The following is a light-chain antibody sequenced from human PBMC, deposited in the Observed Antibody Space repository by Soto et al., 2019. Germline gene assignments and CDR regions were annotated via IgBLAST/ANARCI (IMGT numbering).Light chain of an antibody. CDR2: EVS. CDR1: SSDVGGYNY. J-gene: IGLJ2*01. Sequence: QSALTQPPSASGSPGQSVTISCTGTSSDVGGYNYVSWYQQHPGKAPKLMIYEVSKRPSGVPDRFFGFKSGNTASLTVSGLQAEDEADYFCSSYAGSSNWVFGGGTKRTFL. V-gene: IGLV2-8*01. CDR3: SSYAGSSNWV.